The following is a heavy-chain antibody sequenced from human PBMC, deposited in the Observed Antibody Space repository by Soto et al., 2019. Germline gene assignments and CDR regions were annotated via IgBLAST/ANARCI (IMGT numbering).Heavy chain of an antibody. D-gene: IGHD3-3*01. Sequence: GSLLLSCTASGFTYSNYAMNGVRQAPEKGLEWVAYISASSSSIYYADSVKGRFTISRDNAKNSLYLQMNSLRDEDTAVYYCTRDFTWSEVYWGQGVQVTVSS. V-gene: IGHV3-48*02. CDR1: GFTYSNYA. CDR2: ISASSSSI. J-gene: IGHJ4*02. CDR3: TRDFTWSEVY.